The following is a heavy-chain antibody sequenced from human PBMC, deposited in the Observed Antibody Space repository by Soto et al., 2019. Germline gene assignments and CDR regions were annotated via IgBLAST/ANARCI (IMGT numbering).Heavy chain of an antibody. Sequence: SQTLSLTCAISGDSVSSNSAAWNWIRQSPSRGLEWLGRTYYRSKWYNDYAVSVKSRITINPDTSKNQFSLQLNSVTPEDTAVYYCARGVHDSSGYYYDPHNYYYYGMDVWGQGTTVTVSS. D-gene: IGHD3-22*01. CDR1: GDSVSSNSAA. CDR2: TYYRSKWYN. CDR3: ARGVHDSSGYYYDPHNYYYYGMDV. V-gene: IGHV6-1*01. J-gene: IGHJ6*02.